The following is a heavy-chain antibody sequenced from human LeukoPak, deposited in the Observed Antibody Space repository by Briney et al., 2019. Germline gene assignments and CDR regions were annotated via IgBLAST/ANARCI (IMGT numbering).Heavy chain of an antibody. CDR3: ARAGYDSSGYYYYNFDY. Sequence: SETLSLTCTVSGGSISSSSYYWGWIRQPPGKGLEWIGYIYYSGSTNYNPSLKSRVTISVDTSKNQFSLKLSSVTAADTAVYYCARAGYDSSGYYYYNFDYWGQGTLVTVSS. CDR1: GGSISSSSYY. CDR2: IYYSGST. J-gene: IGHJ4*02. D-gene: IGHD3-22*01. V-gene: IGHV4-61*05.